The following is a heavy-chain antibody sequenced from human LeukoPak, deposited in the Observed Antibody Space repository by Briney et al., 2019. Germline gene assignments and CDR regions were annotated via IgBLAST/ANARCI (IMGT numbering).Heavy chain of an antibody. CDR1: GFIFNSYG. CDR2: IRYDGSNK. J-gene: IGHJ4*02. CDR3: ASRNSLFI. V-gene: IGHV3-30*02. D-gene: IGHD4-23*01. Sequence: GGSLRLSCAASGFIFNSYGMHWVRQAPGKGLEWVAFIRYDGSNKYYADSVKGRFTISRDNSKNSLYLQMNSLRAEDTAVYYCASRNSLFIWGQGTLVTVSS.